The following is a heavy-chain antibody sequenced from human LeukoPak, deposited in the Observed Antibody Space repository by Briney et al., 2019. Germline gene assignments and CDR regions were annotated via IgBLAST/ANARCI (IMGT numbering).Heavy chain of an antibody. D-gene: IGHD3-10*01. CDR2: IGGRGGGT. CDR1: GFTFADYA. V-gene: IGHV3-23*01. Sequence: GGSLRLSCEASGFTFADYAMSWVRQAPGKGLEWVSTIGGRGGGTFYADSVKGRFTISRDDSKNTLYFQMNNLRAEDTAIYYCARDRIVPSGAYSLWGQGTLVTVST. CDR3: ARDRIVPSGAYSL. J-gene: IGHJ4*02.